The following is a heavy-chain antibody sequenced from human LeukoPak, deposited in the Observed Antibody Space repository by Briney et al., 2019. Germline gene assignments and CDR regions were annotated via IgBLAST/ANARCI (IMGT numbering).Heavy chain of an antibody. D-gene: IGHD2-15*01. J-gene: IGHJ6*03. V-gene: IGHV4-39*07. CDR2: IHYSGST. Sequence: PSETLSLTCTVSGGSISSSSYYWGWIRQPPGRGLEWIGSIHYSGSTNYNPSLKSRVTISVDTSKNQFSLKLSSVTAADTAVYYCARGYCSGGSCYSYYYYNYMDVWGKGTTVTVSS. CDR1: GGSISSSSYY. CDR3: ARGYCSGGSCYSYYYYNYMDV.